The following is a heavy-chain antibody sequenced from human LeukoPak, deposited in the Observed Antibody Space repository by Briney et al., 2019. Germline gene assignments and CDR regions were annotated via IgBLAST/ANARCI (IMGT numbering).Heavy chain of an antibody. CDR1: GYTFTSYG. CDR3: ARDGGSGSYFDYYYYYGMDV. D-gene: IGHD3-10*01. CDR2: ISAYNGNT. Sequence: ASVTVSFKASGYTFTSYGISWVRQAPGQGLEWMGWISAYNGNTNYAQKLQGRVTMTTDTSTSTAYMELRSLRSDDTAVYYCARDGGSGSYFDYYYYYGMDVWGKGTTVTVSS. V-gene: IGHV1-18*04. J-gene: IGHJ6*04.